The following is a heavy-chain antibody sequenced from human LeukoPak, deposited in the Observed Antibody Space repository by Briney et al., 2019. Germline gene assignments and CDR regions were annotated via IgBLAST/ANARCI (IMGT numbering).Heavy chain of an antibody. CDR2: INPSGGGT. V-gene: IGHV1-46*01. Sequence: EASVKVSCKASGYTFTSYYIHWVRQAPGQGLEWMGVINPSGGGTSYAQKFQGRVTMTRDTSTSTVYMDLRSLRSEDTAVYFCAREVAVAGNNWFDPWGQGILVTVSS. CDR1: GYTFTSYY. D-gene: IGHD6-19*01. CDR3: AREVAVAGNNWFDP. J-gene: IGHJ5*02.